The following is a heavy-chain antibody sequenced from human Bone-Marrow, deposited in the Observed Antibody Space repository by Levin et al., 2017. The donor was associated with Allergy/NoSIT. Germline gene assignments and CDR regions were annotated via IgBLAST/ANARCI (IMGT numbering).Heavy chain of an antibody. D-gene: IGHD3-22*01. J-gene: IGHJ4*02. Sequence: GGSLRLSCAASGFTFSSYAMSWVRQAPGKGLEWVSAISGSGGSTYYADSVKGRFTISRDNSKNTLYLQMNSLRAEDTAVYYCAKRAGTGNYYDSSGYYYYFDYWGQGTLVTVSS. CDR2: ISGSGGST. V-gene: IGHV3-23*01. CDR1: GFTFSSYA. CDR3: AKRAGTGNYYDSSGYYYYFDY.